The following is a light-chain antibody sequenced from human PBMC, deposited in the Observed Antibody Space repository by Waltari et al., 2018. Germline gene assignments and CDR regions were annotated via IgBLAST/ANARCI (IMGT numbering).Light chain of an antibody. V-gene: IGLV2-14*01. J-gene: IGLJ2*01. Sequence: QSALTQPASVSGSPGQSITISCSGTSRDVGGYNYVSWYQQPPGNAPKLLIYEVSNPLSGVPNRFSGAKTGNTASLTIFGLQAEDAADYYCGSYTSSSTHVVFGGGTKLTVL. CDR2: EVS. CDR1: SRDVGGYNY. CDR3: GSYTSSSTHVV.